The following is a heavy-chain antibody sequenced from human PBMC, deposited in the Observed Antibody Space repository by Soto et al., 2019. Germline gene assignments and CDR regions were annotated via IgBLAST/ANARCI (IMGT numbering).Heavy chain of an antibody. CDR1: GGSISRYY. J-gene: IGHJ6*02. CDR2: VQHSWGS. V-gene: IGHV4-59*08. D-gene: IGHD3-10*01. CDR3: ARQGFGPLRGLVDV. Sequence: QVQLQESGPGLVKPSETLYLSCTVSGGSISRYYWSWFRQAPGQRMEWIGYVQHSWGSSYNPSHPSLVAISRDTAKSQFSLKVTAVTATDTAVYYCARQGFGPLRGLVDVWGQGTTVTVSS.